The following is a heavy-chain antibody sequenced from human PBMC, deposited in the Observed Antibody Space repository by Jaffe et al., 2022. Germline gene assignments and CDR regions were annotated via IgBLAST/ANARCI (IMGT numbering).Heavy chain of an antibody. J-gene: IGHJ4*02. CDR3: ARDGTSVYYGSGPKGFDY. CDR2: INPSGGST. V-gene: IGHV1-46*01. D-gene: IGHD3-10*01. Sequence: QVQLVQSGAEVKKPGASVKVSCKASGYTFTSYYMHWVRQAPGQGLEWMGIINPSGGSTSYAQKFQGRVTMTRDTSTSTVYMELSSLRSEDTAVYYCARDGTSVYYGSGPKGFDYWGQGTLVTVSS. CDR1: GYTFTSYY.